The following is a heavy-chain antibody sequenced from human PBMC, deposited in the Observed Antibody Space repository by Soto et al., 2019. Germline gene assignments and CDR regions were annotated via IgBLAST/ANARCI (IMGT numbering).Heavy chain of an antibody. CDR1: GFTFSSYD. CDR2: IGTAGET. J-gene: IGHJ6*02. D-gene: IGHD1-20*01. V-gene: IGHV3-13*01. Sequence: EVQLVESGGGLVQPGGSLRLSCAASGFTFSSYDMHWVRQSTGKGLEWISAIGTAGETYYPGSVKGRFTISRENAKNSLDLQIDSLRAGDTAVYYCARDKYNWTNFYYYGMDVWGPGTTVTVSS. CDR3: ARDKYNWTNFYYYGMDV.